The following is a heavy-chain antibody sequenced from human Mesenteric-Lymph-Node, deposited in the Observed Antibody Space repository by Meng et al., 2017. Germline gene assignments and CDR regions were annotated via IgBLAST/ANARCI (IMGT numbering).Heavy chain of an antibody. CDR3: ARRGDGSGYYLDS. Sequence: QVQLVESGGGVVQPGRSLRLDCTASGLTFSSYGMHWVRQAPGKGLEWVAVISYAGSNKYYADSVKGRFTISKDNSKSTLYLQMNSLRTEDTAVYYCARRGDGSGYYLDSWGQGTLVTVSS. CDR1: GLTFSSYG. V-gene: IGHV3-30*03. CDR2: ISYAGSNK. D-gene: IGHD3-22*01. J-gene: IGHJ4*02.